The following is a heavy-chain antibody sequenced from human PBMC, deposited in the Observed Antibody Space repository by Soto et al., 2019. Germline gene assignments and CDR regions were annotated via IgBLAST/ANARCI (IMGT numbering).Heavy chain of an antibody. V-gene: IGHV4-30-4*01. CDR3: ARDDSSGYYYFDY. Sequence: SETLCLTCTVSGGSISSGDYYWSWIRQPPGKGLEWIGYIYYSGSTYYNPSLKSRVTISVDTSKNQFSLKLSSVTAADTAVYYCARDDSSGYYYFDYRRQGTLVTV. D-gene: IGHD3-22*01. CDR1: GGSISSGDYY. CDR2: IYYSGST. J-gene: IGHJ4*02.